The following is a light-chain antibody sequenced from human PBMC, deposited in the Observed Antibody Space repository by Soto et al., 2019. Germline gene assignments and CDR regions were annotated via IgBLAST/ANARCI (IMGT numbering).Light chain of an antibody. J-gene: IGLJ1*01. CDR2: DVS. Sequence: QSALTQPASVSGSPGQSITISCTGTSSDVGGYNYVSWYQQHPAKVPKLMIYDVSNRPSGVSDRFSGSKSGNTASLTISGLQAEDEADYYCYSYARSSTYVFGTGTKLTVL. V-gene: IGLV2-14*01. CDR3: YSYARSSTYV. CDR1: SSDVGGYNY.